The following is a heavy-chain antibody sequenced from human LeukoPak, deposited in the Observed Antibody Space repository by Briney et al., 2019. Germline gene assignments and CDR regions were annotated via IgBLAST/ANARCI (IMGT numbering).Heavy chain of an antibody. CDR1: GGSISSTSYY. CDR3: ARHSYSSGWHAHFDY. CDR2: IYYTGST. V-gene: IGHV4-39*01. J-gene: IGHJ4*02. Sequence: SETLSLTCTVSGGSISSTSYYWGWIRQPPGKGLEWIVNIYYTGSTYYNPSLKSRVTMSVDTSRNHFSLKLSSVTAADTAVYYCARHSYSSGWHAHFDYWGQGTLVTVSS. D-gene: IGHD6-19*01.